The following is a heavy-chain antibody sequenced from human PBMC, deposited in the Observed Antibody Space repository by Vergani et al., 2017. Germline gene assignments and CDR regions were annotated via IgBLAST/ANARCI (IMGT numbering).Heavy chain of an antibody. J-gene: IGHJ4*02. V-gene: IGHV3-33*01. D-gene: IGHD3-22*01. CDR1: GFTFSSYG. Sequence: QVQLVESGGGVVQPGRSLRLSCAASGFTFSSYGMHWVRQAPGKGLEWVAVIWYDGSNKYYADSVKGRFTISRDNSKNTLYLQMNSLRAEDTAVYYCARDPFILTKYYYDSSGFDYWGQGTLVTVSS. CDR2: IWYDGSNK. CDR3: ARDPFILTKYYYDSSGFDY.